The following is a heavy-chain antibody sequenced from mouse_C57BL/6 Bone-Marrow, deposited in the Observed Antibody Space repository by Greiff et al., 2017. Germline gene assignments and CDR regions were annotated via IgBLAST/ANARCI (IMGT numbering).Heavy chain of an antibody. CDR1: GYTFTSYW. D-gene: IGHD2-3*01. J-gene: IGHJ4*01. CDR2: IYPGSGST. Sequence: VQLQQPGAELVKPGASVKMSCKASGYTFTSYWITWVKQRPGQGLEWIGDIYPGSGSTNYNEKFKSKATLTVDTSSSTAYMQLSSLTSEDSAVYYCASGYYRDYYAMDYWGQGTSVTVSS. V-gene: IGHV1-55*01. CDR3: ASGYYRDYYAMDY.